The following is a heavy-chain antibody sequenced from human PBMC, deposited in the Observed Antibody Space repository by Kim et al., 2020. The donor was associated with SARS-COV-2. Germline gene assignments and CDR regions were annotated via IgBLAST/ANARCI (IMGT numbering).Heavy chain of an antibody. Sequence: ASVKVSCKASGYTFTDYYIHWVRQAPGQGLEWMGWINPYSGDTNYAQKFQGMVTMTRDTSISTPYVELSSLRSDDTAVYYCARSAHFWSGHYLDFWGQGTLITVSS. CDR3: ARSAHFWSGHYLDF. V-gene: IGHV1-2*02. D-gene: IGHD3-3*01. CDR1: GYTFTDYY. CDR2: INPYSGDT. J-gene: IGHJ4*02.